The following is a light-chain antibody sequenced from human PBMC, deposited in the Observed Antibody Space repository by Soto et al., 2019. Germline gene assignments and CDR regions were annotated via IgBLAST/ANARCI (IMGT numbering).Light chain of an antibody. CDR2: DAS. CDR1: QSVDND. Sequence: EIVMTQSPATLSVSPGDRATLSCRASQSVDNDLAWYQQKPGQPPRLLIYDASTRATGIPARFSGSQSGTEFTLTISRLEPEDFAVYYCQQYGSSPYTFGQGTKLEIK. J-gene: IGKJ2*01. CDR3: QQYGSSPYT. V-gene: IGKV3D-15*02.